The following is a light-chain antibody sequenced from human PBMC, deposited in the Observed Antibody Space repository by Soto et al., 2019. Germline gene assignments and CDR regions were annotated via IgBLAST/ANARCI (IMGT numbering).Light chain of an antibody. CDR1: RSDVGGYDY. V-gene: IGLV2-11*01. Sequence: QSALTQPRSVSGSPGQPVTISCTGTRSDVGGYDYVSWYQQHPDKVPELMIYDVSKRPSGLPDRFSGSKSGNTASLTISGLQAEDEADYYCCSYAGRSNFRVFGGGTKLTVL. CDR3: CSYAGRSNFRV. J-gene: IGLJ2*01. CDR2: DVS.